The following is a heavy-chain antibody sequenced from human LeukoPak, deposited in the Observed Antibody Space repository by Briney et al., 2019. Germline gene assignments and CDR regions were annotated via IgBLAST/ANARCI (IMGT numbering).Heavy chain of an antibody. CDR1: GGSISSGDYY. CDR3: AREGGIVVVPAAISGPYYYYMDV. D-gene: IGHD2-2*01. V-gene: IGHV4-30-4*08. J-gene: IGHJ6*03. CDR2: IYYSGST. Sequence: SQTLSLTCTVSGGSISSGDYYWSWIRQPPGKGLEWIGYIYYSGSTYYNSSLKSRVTISVDTSKNQFSLKLSSVTAADTAVYYRAREGGIVVVPAAISGPYYYYMDVWGKGTTVTVSS.